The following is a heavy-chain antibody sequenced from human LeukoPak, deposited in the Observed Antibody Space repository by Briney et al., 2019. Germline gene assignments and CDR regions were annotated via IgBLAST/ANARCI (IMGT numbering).Heavy chain of an antibody. CDR1: GFAFSTYS. CDR3: AKTELGYCSGGSCYSPDY. CDR2: ISSSSSYI. Sequence: GGSLRLSCAASGFAFSTYSMNWVRQAPGKGLEWVSFISSSSSYIYYADSLKGRFTISRDNSKNTLYLQMNSLRAEDTAVYYCAKTELGYCSGGSCYSPDYWGQGTLVTVSS. V-gene: IGHV3-21*01. J-gene: IGHJ4*02. D-gene: IGHD2-15*01.